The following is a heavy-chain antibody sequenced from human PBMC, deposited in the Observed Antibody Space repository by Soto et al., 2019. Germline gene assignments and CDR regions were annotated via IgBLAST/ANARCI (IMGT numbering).Heavy chain of an antibody. J-gene: IGHJ6*02. Sequence: QVQLQESGPGLVKPSQTLSLTCTVSGGSISVGGYYWSWIRQHPGKGLEWIAYIYYSGTTYYNPSLRSRVSISVYTSKSQFSLRLSSVTAADTAVYYCARAGTTVTRDPWYYGVDVWGQGTTVTVSS. CDR3: ARAGTTVTRDPWYYGVDV. CDR2: IYYSGTT. CDR1: GGSISVGGYY. V-gene: IGHV4-31*03. D-gene: IGHD4-17*01.